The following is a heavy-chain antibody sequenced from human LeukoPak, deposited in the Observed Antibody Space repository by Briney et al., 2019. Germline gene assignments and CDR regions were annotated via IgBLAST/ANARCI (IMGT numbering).Heavy chain of an antibody. CDR2: IYYSGST. CDR3: ARWYYDILTGYYTDY. J-gene: IGHJ4*02. Sequence: SETLSLTCTVSGGSISSYYWSWIRQPPGKGLEWIGYIYYSGSTNYNPSLKSRVTISVDTSKNQFSLKLSSVTAADTAVYYCARWYYDILTGYYTDYWGQGTLVTVSS. V-gene: IGHV4-59*08. D-gene: IGHD3-9*01. CDR1: GGSISSYY.